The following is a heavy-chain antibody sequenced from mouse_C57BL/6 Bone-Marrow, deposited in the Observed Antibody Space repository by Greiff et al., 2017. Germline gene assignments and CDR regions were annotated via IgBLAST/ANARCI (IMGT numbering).Heavy chain of an antibody. CDR1: GYTFTSYW. V-gene: IGHV1-5*01. CDR2: IYPGNSDT. Sequence: EVQLQQSGTVLARPGASVKMSCKTSGYTFTSYWMHWVKQRPGQGLEWIGAIYPGNSDTSYNQKFKGKAKLTAVTSASTAYMELSSLTNEDYAVYYCTGRALYYYGSSRWYFDFWGTGTTVTVSS. D-gene: IGHD1-1*01. CDR3: TGRALYYYGSSRWYFDF. J-gene: IGHJ1*03.